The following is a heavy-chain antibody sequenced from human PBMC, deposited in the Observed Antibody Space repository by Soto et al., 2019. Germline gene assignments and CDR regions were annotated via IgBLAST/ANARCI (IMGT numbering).Heavy chain of an antibody. D-gene: IGHD2-15*01. CDR2: IYYSGST. CDR1: GGSISSGGYY. J-gene: IGHJ6*02. V-gene: IGHV4-31*03. Sequence: QVQLQESGPGLVKPSQTLSLTCTVSGGSISSGGYYWSWIRQHPGKGLEWIGYIYYSGSTYYNPPFKVRVTISVATSKTQFSPKLSSVTAADTAVYYCATSTVAASNGMDVWGQGTTVTVSS. CDR3: ATSTVAASNGMDV.